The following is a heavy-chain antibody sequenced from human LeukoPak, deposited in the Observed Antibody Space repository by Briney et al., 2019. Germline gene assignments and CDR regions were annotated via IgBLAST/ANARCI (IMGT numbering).Heavy chain of an antibody. CDR2: INPSGGST. CDR3: AGSSGSYRLFDY. CDR1: GYTFTSYY. Sequence: ASVKVSYKASGYTFTSYYMHWVRQAPGQGLERMGIINPSGGSTSYAQKFQGRVTMTRDMSTSTVYMELSSLRSEDTAVYYCAGSSGSYRLFDYWGQGTLVTVSS. D-gene: IGHD1-26*01. J-gene: IGHJ4*02. V-gene: IGHV1-46*01.